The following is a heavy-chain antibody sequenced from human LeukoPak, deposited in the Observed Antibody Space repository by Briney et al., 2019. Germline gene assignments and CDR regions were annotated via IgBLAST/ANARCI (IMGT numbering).Heavy chain of an antibody. CDR1: GYTFTSYD. V-gene: IGHV1-8*01. J-gene: IGHJ4*02. Sequence: GASVEVSCKASGYTFTSYDINWVRQATGQGLEWMGWMNPNSGNTGYAQKFQGRVTMTRNTSISTAYMELSSLRSEDTAVYYCARRFGGAAAGRGRSSLYFDYWGQGTLVTVSS. CDR2: MNPNSGNT. D-gene: IGHD6-13*01. CDR3: ARRFGGAAAGRGRSSLYFDY.